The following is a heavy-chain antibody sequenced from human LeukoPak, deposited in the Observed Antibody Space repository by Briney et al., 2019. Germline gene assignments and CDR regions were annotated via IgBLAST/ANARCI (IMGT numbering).Heavy chain of an antibody. V-gene: IGHV3-23*01. Sequence: GGSLRLSCAASGFTFSSYAMSWVRQAPGRGLEWVSAISGSGGSTYYADSVKGRFTISRDNSKNTLYLQMNGLRAGDTAVYYCAKDGLRGTVVVPAAKGFDYWGQGTLVTVSS. CDR1: GFTFSSYA. CDR2: ISGSGGST. J-gene: IGHJ4*02. D-gene: IGHD2-2*01. CDR3: AKDGLRGTVVVPAAKGFDY.